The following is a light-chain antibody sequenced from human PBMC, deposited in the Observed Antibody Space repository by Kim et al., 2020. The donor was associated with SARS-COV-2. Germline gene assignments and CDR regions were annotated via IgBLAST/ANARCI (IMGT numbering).Light chain of an antibody. J-gene: IGLJ2*01. CDR2: RDI. CDR3: QAWDSCSVV. CDR1: NIGSKN. Sequence: SYELTQPLSVSVALGQTARIPCGGDNIGSKNVHWYQQTPGQAPVLVIYRDINRPSGIPERFSGSNLGNTATLTITRAQAGDEADYYCQAWDSCSVVFGGG. V-gene: IGLV3-9*01.